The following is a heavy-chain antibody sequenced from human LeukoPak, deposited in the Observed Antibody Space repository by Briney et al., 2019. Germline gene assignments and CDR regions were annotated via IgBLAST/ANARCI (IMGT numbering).Heavy chain of an antibody. CDR3: ARDGPRDYIFDY. D-gene: IGHD4-11*01. V-gene: IGHV3-21*01. CDR2: ISSSSSYI. J-gene: IGHJ4*02. CDR1: GFTFSSYS. Sequence: GRSLRLSCAASGFTFSSYSMNWVRQAPGKGLEWVSSISSSSSYIYYADSVKGRFTISRDNAKNSLYLQMNSLRAEDTAVYYCARDGPRDYIFDYWGQGTLVTVSP.